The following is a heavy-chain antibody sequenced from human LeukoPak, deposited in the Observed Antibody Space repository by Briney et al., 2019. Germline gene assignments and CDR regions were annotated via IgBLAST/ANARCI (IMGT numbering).Heavy chain of an antibody. CDR3: VKGYPYSSGSYDY. D-gene: IGHD6-19*01. CDR2: ISGSGTGT. Sequence: PGGSLRLSCAASGFTFRSYAMNWVRQVPGKGLEWVSGISGSGTGTYYADSVKGRLTISRDNSKNTLFLQMNSLRAEDTAVYYCVKGYPYSSGSYDYWGQGTLVTVSA. CDR1: GFTFRSYA. J-gene: IGHJ4*02. V-gene: IGHV3-23*01.